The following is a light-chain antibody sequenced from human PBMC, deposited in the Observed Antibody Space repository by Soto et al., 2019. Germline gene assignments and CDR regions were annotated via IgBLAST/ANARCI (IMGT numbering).Light chain of an antibody. V-gene: IGLV1-40*01. CDR2: GNS. Sequence: QSVLTQPPSVSGSPGQRVTISCTGNSSNIGAPYDVHWYQQLPGTVPNLLISGNSHRPSGVPDRFSGSKSGPSASLAITGLQAEDEADYYCQSYDSSLTGWVFGGGTQLTVL. J-gene: IGLJ3*02. CDR1: SSNIGAPYD. CDR3: QSYDSSLTGWV.